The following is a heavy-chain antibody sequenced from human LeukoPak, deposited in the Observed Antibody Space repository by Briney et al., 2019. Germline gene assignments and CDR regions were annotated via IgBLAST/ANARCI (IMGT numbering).Heavy chain of an antibody. CDR2: ISYDGSGDK. CDR1: GFTFSSFA. V-gene: IGHV3-30*04. CDR3: XKXGYSFDALDI. J-gene: IGHJ3*02. Sequence: PGGSLRLSCVGSGFTFSSFAMHWVRQAPGKGLEWLAVISYDGSGDKHYADSVRGRFTISRDNSKNTVFLQMNSLRAEDTAVYYCXKXGYSFDALDIWGHGTMVTVSS. D-gene: IGHD2/OR15-2a*01.